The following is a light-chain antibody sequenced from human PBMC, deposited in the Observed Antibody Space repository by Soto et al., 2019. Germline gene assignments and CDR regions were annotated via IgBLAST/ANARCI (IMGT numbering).Light chain of an antibody. CDR2: NNI. CDR1: NSNIGSNT. CDR3: AAWDDSLDGHVV. J-gene: IGLJ7*01. Sequence: QSALTQPPSASGTPGQKVTISCSGSNSNIGSNTVSWFQRLPGRAPKLLLYNNIYRPPGVPDRFSGSKSGTSVSLAISGLQSEDEADYYCAAWDDSLDGHVVFGGGTQLTVL. V-gene: IGLV1-44*01.